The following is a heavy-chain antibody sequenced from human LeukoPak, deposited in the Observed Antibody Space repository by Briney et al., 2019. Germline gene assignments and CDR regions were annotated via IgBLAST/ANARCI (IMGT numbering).Heavy chain of an antibody. Sequence: ASVEVSCKASGYTFTNYYMHWVRQAPGQGLEWMGIINPSGGSTNYAQKFQGRVTMTRDTSTSTVYMELSSLRSEDTAVYYCARDIVVVMSISGPSDYWGQGTLVTVSS. J-gene: IGHJ4*02. CDR3: ARDIVVVMSISGPSDY. D-gene: IGHD2-21*01. V-gene: IGHV1-46*01. CDR2: INPSGGST. CDR1: GYTFTNYY.